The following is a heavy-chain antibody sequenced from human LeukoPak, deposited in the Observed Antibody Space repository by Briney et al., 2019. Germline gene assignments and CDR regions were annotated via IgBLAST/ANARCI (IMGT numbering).Heavy chain of an antibody. V-gene: IGHV3-74*01. CDR1: GFTFNTYW. CDR3: ARDHYGEDY. CDR2: ISIDGDTT. D-gene: IGHD4-17*01. J-gene: IGHJ4*02. Sequence: GGSLRLSCAASGFTFNTYWMHWVRQAPGEGLVWVSLISIDGDTTSYADSVRGRFTVSRDNAKNTLYLQMNSLRAEDTAVYYCARDHYGEDYWGQGTLVTVSS.